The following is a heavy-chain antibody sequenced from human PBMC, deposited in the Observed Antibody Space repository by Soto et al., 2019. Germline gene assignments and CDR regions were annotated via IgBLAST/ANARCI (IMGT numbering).Heavy chain of an antibody. CDR1: GGSISSSSYY. CDR2: IYYSGST. Sequence: SETLSLTCTVSGGSISSSSYYWGWIRQPPGKGLEWIGSIYYSGSTYYNPSLKSRVTISVDTSKNQFSLKLSSVTAADTAVYYCARPGGPSQMVYVGGWFDPWGQGTLVTVSS. D-gene: IGHD2-8*01. V-gene: IGHV4-39*01. J-gene: IGHJ5*02. CDR3: ARPGGPSQMVYVGGWFDP.